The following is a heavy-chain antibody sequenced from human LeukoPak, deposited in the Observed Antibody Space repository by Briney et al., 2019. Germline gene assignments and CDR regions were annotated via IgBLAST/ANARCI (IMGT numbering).Heavy chain of an antibody. V-gene: IGHV3-23*01. CDR3: AKDRWSGFSAFEY. D-gene: IGHD3-3*01. Sequence: GGSLRLSCAASGFSFSSYAMSWVRQAPGKGLEWVSTVTAGGDGTYYTDSVKGRFTISRDNSESTLYLQMNSLRAEDTAVYYCAKDRWSGFSAFEYWGRGTLVTVSS. CDR1: GFSFSSYA. CDR2: VTAGGDGT. J-gene: IGHJ4*02.